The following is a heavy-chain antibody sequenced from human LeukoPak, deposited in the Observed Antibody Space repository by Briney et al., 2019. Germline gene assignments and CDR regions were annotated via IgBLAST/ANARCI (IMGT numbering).Heavy chain of an antibody. D-gene: IGHD6-13*01. Sequence: GGSLRLSCAASGFTFSSYSMNWVRQAPGKGPEWVSVIYSGDSTYYADSVKGRFTISRDNSKNTLYLQMTRLRAEDTAVYYCARDSVAVAGRDYWGQGTLVTVSS. CDR3: ARDSVAVAGRDY. CDR2: IYSGDST. V-gene: IGHV3-53*01. CDR1: GFTFSSYS. J-gene: IGHJ4*02.